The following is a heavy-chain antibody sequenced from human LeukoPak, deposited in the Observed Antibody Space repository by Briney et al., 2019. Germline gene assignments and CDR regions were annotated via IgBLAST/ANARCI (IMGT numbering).Heavy chain of an antibody. J-gene: IGHJ3*02. V-gene: IGHV3-23*01. Sequence: RSGGSLRLSCAASGFTFSSYAMSWVRQAPGKGLEWVSAISGSGGSTYYADSVKGRFTISRDNSKNTLYLQMNSLRAEDTAVYYCAKGVAGRPSNAFDIWGQGTMVTVSS. CDR2: ISGSGGST. CDR3: AKGVAGRPSNAFDI. CDR1: GFTFSSYA. D-gene: IGHD6-19*01.